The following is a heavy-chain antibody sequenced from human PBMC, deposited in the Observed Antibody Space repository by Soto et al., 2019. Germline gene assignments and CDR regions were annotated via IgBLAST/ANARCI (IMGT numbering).Heavy chain of an antibody. CDR2: IIPIFGTA. J-gene: IGHJ6*02. Sequence: ASVKVSCKASGGTNSSYAISWVRQTTGQGLEWMGGIIPIFGTANYAQKFQGRVTITADESTSTAYMELSSLRSEDTAVYYCARDRNVALDYLKHYYYYYGMDVWGQGTTVTVSS. V-gene: IGHV1-69*13. CDR1: GGTNSSYA. CDR3: ARDRNVALDYLKHYYYYYGMDV. D-gene: IGHD4-17*01.